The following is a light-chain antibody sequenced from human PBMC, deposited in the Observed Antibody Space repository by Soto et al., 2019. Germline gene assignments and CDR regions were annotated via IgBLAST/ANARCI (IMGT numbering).Light chain of an antibody. Sequence: DVQMAQSPSSLSASVGDRVTITCRASQAISNHLAWYQQKPGKPPKVLITGASTVQARVPSRISGSGSGTDFTLSIRSLQHEDVATYYCQRFNIDPFAFGLGTRVYIK. V-gene: IGKV1-27*01. J-gene: IGKJ3*01. CDR1: QAISNH. CDR2: GAS. CDR3: QRFNIDPFA.